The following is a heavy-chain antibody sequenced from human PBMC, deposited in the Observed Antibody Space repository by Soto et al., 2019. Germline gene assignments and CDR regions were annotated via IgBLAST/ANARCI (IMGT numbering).Heavy chain of an antibody. D-gene: IGHD1-1*01. CDR2: IYSGGST. CDR1: VFTVSSNY. CDR3: ARNGRNRDFDY. V-gene: IGHV3-53*01. Sequence: PWWSLRLSCSASVFTVSSNYMSWFRQAPGKGLEWVSVIYSGGSTYYADSVKGRFTISRDNSKNTLYLQMNSLRAEDTAVYYCARNGRNRDFDYWGQGTLVTVSS. J-gene: IGHJ4*02.